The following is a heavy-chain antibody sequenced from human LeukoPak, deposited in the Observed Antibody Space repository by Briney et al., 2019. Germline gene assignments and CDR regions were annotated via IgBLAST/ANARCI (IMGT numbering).Heavy chain of an antibody. CDR1: GGSISSYY. D-gene: IGHD1-14*01. J-gene: IGHJ3*02. Sequence: SETLSLTCTVSGGSISSYYWSWIRQPPGKGLEWIGYIYYSGSTNYNPSLKSRVTISVDTSKNQSSLKLSSVTAADTAVYHCARVVPGPDAFDIWGQGTMVTVSS. CDR2: IYYSGST. V-gene: IGHV4-59*01. CDR3: ARVVPGPDAFDI.